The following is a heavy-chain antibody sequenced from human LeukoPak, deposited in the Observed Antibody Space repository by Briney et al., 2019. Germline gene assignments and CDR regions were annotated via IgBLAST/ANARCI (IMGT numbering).Heavy chain of an antibody. CDR3: ARGRYMDV. V-gene: IGHV1-8*02. CDR2: MNPKSGDT. J-gene: IGHJ6*03. CDR1: GYIFIDYE. Sequence: ASVKVSCKASGYIFIDYEINWVRQAPGQGLELMGWMNPKSGDTGYEQKFQGRVTITRDSSISTVCMELSSQGSEDTALYYCARGRYMDVWGKGTMVTVSS.